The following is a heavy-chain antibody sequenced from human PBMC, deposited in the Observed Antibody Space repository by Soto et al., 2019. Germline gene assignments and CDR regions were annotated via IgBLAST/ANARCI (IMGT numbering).Heavy chain of an antibody. V-gene: IGHV1-2*02. J-gene: IGHJ5*02. CDR3: ERVAEQPQPACSVVVPASTDWFDP. CDR2: INPNSGGT. CDR1: GYTFTCYY. D-gene: IGHD2-2*01. Sequence: GXSVQVSCKASGYTFTCYYMHCVRQAPGQGLEWMGWINPNSGGTNYAQKFQGRVTMTRDTSISTAYMELSRLRSDDTAVYYCERVAEQPQPACSVVVPASTDWFDPWGRGNLCTVSS.